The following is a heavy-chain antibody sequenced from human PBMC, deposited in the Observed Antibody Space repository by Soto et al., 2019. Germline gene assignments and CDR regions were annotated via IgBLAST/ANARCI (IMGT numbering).Heavy chain of an antibody. CDR3: ARERPDGSRLDP. CDR2: IYYSGST. CDR1: GGSISSSSYY. V-gene: IGHV4-39*02. J-gene: IGHJ5*02. Sequence: SETLSLTCTVSGGSISSSSYYWGWIRQPPGKGLEWIGNIYYSGSTYYNPSLKSRVTISVDTSKNQFSLKLSSVTAADTAVYYCARERPDGSRLDPWGQGTLVTVSS. D-gene: IGHD6-13*01.